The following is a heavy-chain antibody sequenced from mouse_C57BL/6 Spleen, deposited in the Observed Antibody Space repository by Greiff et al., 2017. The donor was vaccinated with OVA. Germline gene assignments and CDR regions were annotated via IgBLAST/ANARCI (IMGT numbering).Heavy chain of an antibody. V-gene: IGHV1-26*01. J-gene: IGHJ4*01. CDR3: ARDYYYSMDY. CDR2: INPRNGGT. Sequence: VQLQQSGPELVKPGASVKISCKASGYTFTDYYMNWVKQSHGKSLEWIGEINPRNGGTCYNQKFKGKATLTVDKSSSTAYMELRSLTSEDSAVYYCARDYYYSMDYWCQGTSVTVSS. CDR1: GYTFTDYY.